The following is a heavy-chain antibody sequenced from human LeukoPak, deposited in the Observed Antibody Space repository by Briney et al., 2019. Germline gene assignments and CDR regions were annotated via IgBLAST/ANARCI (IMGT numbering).Heavy chain of an antibody. Sequence: SVKVSCKASGGTFSNYAITWVRQAPGEGLEWVGLIIPIFDTTNYAQKFQDRVTITADESTSTAYMELTSLRSEDTAVYYCARGGASDDAFDIWGQGTMVTVSS. D-gene: IGHD4/OR15-4a*01. CDR1: GGTFSNYA. J-gene: IGHJ3*02. CDR3: ARGGASDDAFDI. CDR2: IIPIFDTT. V-gene: IGHV1-69*13.